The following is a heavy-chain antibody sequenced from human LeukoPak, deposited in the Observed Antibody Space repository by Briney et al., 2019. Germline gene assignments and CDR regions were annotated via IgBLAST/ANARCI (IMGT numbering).Heavy chain of an antibody. CDR3: ARVLIELELRTGGGFDP. J-gene: IGHJ5*02. Sequence: PSETLSLTCAVSGGSISSSNWWSWVRQPPGKGLEWIGEIYHSGSTNYNPSLKSRVTISVDKSKNQFSLKLSSVTAADTAVYYCARVLIELELRTGGGFDPWGQGTLVTVSS. D-gene: IGHD1-7*01. CDR2: IYHSGST. CDR1: GGSISSSNW. V-gene: IGHV4-4*02.